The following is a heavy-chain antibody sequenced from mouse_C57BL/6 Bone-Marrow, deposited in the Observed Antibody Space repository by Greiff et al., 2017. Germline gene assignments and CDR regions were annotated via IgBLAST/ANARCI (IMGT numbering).Heavy chain of an antibody. CDR2: IDPEDGDT. CDR1: GFNIKDYY. D-gene: IGHD2-4*01. Sequence: VQLQQSGAELVRPGASVTLSCTASGFNIKDYYMHWVKQRPEQGLEWIGRIDPEDGDTEYAPKFQGKATMTADSSSNTAYLQLSSLTSEDTAVYYCTGRLRYYFDYWGQGTTLTVSS. V-gene: IGHV14-1*01. J-gene: IGHJ2*01. CDR3: TGRLRYYFDY.